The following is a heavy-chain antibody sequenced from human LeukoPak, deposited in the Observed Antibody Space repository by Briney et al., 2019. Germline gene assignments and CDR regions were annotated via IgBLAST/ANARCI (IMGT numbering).Heavy chain of an antibody. CDR2: IDQHGTEK. V-gene: IGHV3-7*01. J-gene: IGHJ4*02. D-gene: IGHD2-15*01. CDR1: GFLFSGHY. CDR3: AKAVVAADSFEY. Sequence: GGSLRLSCAASGFLFSGHYMNWVRQAPGKGLEWVANIDQHGTEKQYVESVKGRFTISRDNTKNSVYLQMDNLRVEDTAVYYCAKAVVAADSFEYWGQGTQVTVSS.